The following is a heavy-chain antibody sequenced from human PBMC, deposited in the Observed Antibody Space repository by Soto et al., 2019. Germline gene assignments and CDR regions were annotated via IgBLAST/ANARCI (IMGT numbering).Heavy chain of an antibody. CDR2: IWYDGSNK. CDR3: AIPPNCSSTSCYRDY. J-gene: IGHJ4*02. D-gene: IGHD2-2*02. Sequence: QVQLVESGGGVVQPGRSLRLSCAASGFTFSSYGMHWVRQAPGKGLEWVAVIWYDGSNKYYADSVKGRFTISRDNSKNTLYLQMNSLRAEDTAVYYCAIPPNCSSTSCYRDYWGQGTLVTVSS. V-gene: IGHV3-33*01. CDR1: GFTFSSYG.